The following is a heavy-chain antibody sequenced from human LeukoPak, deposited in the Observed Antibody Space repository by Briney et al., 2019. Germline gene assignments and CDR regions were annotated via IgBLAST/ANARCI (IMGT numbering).Heavy chain of an antibody. D-gene: IGHD3-10*01. J-gene: IGHJ4*02. Sequence: GGSLRLSRAASGFTFSSYSMNWVRQAPGKGLEWVSYISSSSSTIYYADSVKGRFTISRDNAKNSLYLQMNSLRAEDTAVYYCATEREITMVRGVIAYWGQGTLVTVSS. V-gene: IGHV3-48*01. CDR2: ISSSSSTI. CDR3: ATEREITMVRGVIAY. CDR1: GFTFSSYS.